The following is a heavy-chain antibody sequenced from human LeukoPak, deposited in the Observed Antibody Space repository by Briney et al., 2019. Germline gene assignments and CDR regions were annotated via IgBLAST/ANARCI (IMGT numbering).Heavy chain of an antibody. V-gene: IGHV1-18*01. CDR1: GYTFTSYG. D-gene: IGHD3-22*01. CDR3: ARVFVSIYYYGSSGLGEALEI. Sequence: ASVKVSCKASGYTFTSYGISWVRQAPGQGLEWMGWISGNNGITNYAQHLQGRVTMTTDTSTSTAYMELRSLRSDDTAVYYCARVFVSIYYYGSSGLGEALEIWGRGQRVTVFS. CDR2: ISGNNGIT. J-gene: IGHJ3*02.